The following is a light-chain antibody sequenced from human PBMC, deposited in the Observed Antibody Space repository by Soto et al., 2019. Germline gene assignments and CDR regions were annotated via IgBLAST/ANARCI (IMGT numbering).Light chain of an antibody. Sequence: ETVLTQSPGTLSLSPGERATLSCRASQSVTSSDLAWYQQKPGQAPRLLIYGSSIRATGIPDRFSGSGSETDFTLSISRLEPEDFAVYYCQQYGSSLFTFGQGTRLE. CDR3: QQYGSSLFT. V-gene: IGKV3-20*01. CDR1: QSVTSSD. J-gene: IGKJ5*01. CDR2: GSS.